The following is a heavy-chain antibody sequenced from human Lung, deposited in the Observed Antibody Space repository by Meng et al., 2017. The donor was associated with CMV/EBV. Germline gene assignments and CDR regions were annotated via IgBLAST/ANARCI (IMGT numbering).Heavy chain of an antibody. CDR3: VVSEEMYHCRSGGEWYYHYGMDG. V-gene: IGHV1-69*10. CDR1: GDTFNQYV. Sequence: SXXVSXKASGDTFNQYVTRWVRQAPGQGLEWMGGIIPMRSVTNYAQKFQGRVTIIADTSRATVYMELSGLRSEDTAMYYCVVSEEMYHCRSGGEWYYHYGMDGWGQGTXVTVSS. J-gene: IGHJ6*02. D-gene: IGHD3-3*02. CDR2: IIPMRSVT.